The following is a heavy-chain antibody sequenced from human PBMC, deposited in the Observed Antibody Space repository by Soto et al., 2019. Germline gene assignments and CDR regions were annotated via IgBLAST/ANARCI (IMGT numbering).Heavy chain of an antibody. CDR1: GFTFTSSA. CDR3: AAFGAGEYCGGDCYP. V-gene: IGHV1-58*01. J-gene: IGHJ5*02. CDR2: IVVGSGNT. D-gene: IGHD2-21*02. Sequence: QMQLVQSGPEVKKPGTSVKVSCKASGFTFTSSAVQWVRQARGQRLEWIGWIVVGSGNTNYAQKFQERVTITRDMSTSTAYMELSSLRSEDTAVYYCAAFGAGEYCGGDCYPWGQGTLVTVSS.